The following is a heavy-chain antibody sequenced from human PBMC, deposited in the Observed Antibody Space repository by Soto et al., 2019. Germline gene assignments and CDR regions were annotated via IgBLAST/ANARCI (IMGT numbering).Heavy chain of an antibody. V-gene: IGHV3-74*01. D-gene: IGHD3-3*01. Sequence: VGSLRLSCAASGFTFSSRWMHWVRQAPGKGLVWVSYINSDGTTTTYADSVKGRFTISRDNAKETVYLQMNSLRDEDTAVYYCARDWSYALDVWGQGTTVTVSS. J-gene: IGHJ6*02. CDR2: INSDGTTT. CDR3: ARDWSYALDV. CDR1: GFTFSSRW.